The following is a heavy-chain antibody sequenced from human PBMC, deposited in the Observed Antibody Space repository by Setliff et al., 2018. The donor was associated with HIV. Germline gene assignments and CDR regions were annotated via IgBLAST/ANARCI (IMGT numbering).Heavy chain of an antibody. CDR2: ISANTIFT. Sequence: GGSLRLSCAGSGFTFSAYTMSWVRRAPGKGLEWVSSISANTIFTYYADSLKGRFTISRDNAKNSVFLQMNSLRAEDTAVYYCARDHSITPPHWGQGTLVTVSS. CDR3: ARDHSITPPH. J-gene: IGHJ4*02. D-gene: IGHD3-3*02. CDR1: GFTFSAYT. V-gene: IGHV3-21*01.